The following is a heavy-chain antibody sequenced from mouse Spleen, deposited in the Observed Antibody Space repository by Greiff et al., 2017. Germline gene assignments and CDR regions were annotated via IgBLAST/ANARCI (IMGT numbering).Heavy chain of an antibody. D-gene: IGHD2-14*01. Sequence: QVQLQQSGPELVKPGASVKISCKASGYSFTSYYIHWVKQRPGQGLEWIGWIYPGSGNTKYNEKFKGKATLTADTSSSTAYMQLSSLTSEDSAVYYCARDQVRRGPYFDYWGQGTTLTVSS. CDR3: ARDQVRRGPYFDY. CDR1: GYSFTSYY. CDR2: IYPGSGNT. J-gene: IGHJ2*01. V-gene: IGHV1-66*01.